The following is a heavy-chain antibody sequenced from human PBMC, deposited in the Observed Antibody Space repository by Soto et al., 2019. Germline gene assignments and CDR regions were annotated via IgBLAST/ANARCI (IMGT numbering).Heavy chain of an antibody. CDR2: ISAYNGNT. CDR3: ARSGDFWSGTKSLDAFDV. J-gene: IGHJ3*01. D-gene: IGHD3-3*01. Sequence: ASVKVSCKASGYTFTSYGISWVRQAPGQGLEWMGWISAYNGNTNYAQKLQGRVTMTTDTSTSTAYMELRSLRSDDTAVYYCARSGDFWSGTKSLDAFDVWGQGTMVTVSS. CDR1: GYTFTSYG. V-gene: IGHV1-18*04.